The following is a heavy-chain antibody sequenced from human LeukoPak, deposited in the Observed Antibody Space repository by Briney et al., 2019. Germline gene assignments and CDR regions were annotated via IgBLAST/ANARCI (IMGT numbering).Heavy chain of an antibody. CDR1: GFTFSSYA. V-gene: IGHV3-30*04. CDR3: ARDHDDAFDI. Sequence: SGGSLRLSCAASGFTFSSYAMHWVRQAPGKGLEWVAVISYDGSNKYYADSVKGRFTISRDNSKNTLYLQMNSLRAEDTAVYYCARDHDDAFDIWGQGTMVTVSS. CDR2: ISYDGSNK. J-gene: IGHJ3*02.